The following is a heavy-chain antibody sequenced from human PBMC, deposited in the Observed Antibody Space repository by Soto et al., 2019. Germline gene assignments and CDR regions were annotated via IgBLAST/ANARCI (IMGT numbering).Heavy chain of an antibody. V-gene: IGHV5-51*01. CDR2: IYPGDSDT. CDR1: GYSFTNYC. D-gene: IGHD6-13*01. J-gene: IGHJ6*02. Sequence: GESLKISCNGSGYSFTNYCIGLVLQMPGKGLEWMGIIYPGDSDTRYSPSFQGQVTISADKSISTAYLQWSSLKASDTAMYYCARGAAAAALYGMDVWGQGTTVTVSS. CDR3: ARGAAAAALYGMDV.